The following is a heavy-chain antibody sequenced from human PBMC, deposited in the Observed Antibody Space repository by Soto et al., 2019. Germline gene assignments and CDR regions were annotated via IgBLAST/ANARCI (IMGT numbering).Heavy chain of an antibody. CDR1: GGSISSDEYY. CDR2: NYYRGST. CDR3: ARERVPSSTHHTWFGP. D-gene: IGHD1-1*01. V-gene: IGHV4-30-4*01. Sequence: SETLSLTCTVSGGSISSDEYYWSWIRQPPGKGLQWIGYNYYRGSTYHNPSLQSRVTISLDTSKNQFSLKLSSVTAADTAVYYCARERVPSSTHHTWFGPWGPGILVTVSS. J-gene: IGHJ5*02.